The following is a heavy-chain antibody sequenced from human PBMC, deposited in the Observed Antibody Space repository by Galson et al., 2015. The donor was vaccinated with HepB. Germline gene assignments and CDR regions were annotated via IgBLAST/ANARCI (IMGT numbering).Heavy chain of an antibody. Sequence: SVKVSCKASGYTFTSYGISWVRQAPGQGLEWMGWISAYNGNTNYAQKLQGRVTMTTDTSTSTAYMELRSLRSDDTAVYYCARDMNIGRSSWSRGDDAFDIWGQGTMVTVSS. J-gene: IGHJ3*02. CDR2: ISAYNGNT. V-gene: IGHV1-18*01. CDR3: ARDMNIGRSSWSRGDDAFDI. D-gene: IGHD6-13*01. CDR1: GYTFTSYG.